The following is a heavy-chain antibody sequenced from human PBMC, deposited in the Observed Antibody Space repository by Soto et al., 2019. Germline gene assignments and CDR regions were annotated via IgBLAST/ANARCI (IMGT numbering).Heavy chain of an antibody. J-gene: IGHJ4*02. CDR1: GYSFAGCW. CDR2: IDPSDSQT. D-gene: IGHD3-22*01. CDR3: ARQIYDSDTGPNFQYYFDS. Sequence: GESLKISCKGSGYSFAGCWITWVRQKPGKGLEWMGRIDPSDSQTYYSPSFRGHVTISVTKSITTVFLQWSSLRASDTAMYYCARQIYDSDTGPNFQYYFDSWGQGTPVTVSS. V-gene: IGHV5-10-1*01.